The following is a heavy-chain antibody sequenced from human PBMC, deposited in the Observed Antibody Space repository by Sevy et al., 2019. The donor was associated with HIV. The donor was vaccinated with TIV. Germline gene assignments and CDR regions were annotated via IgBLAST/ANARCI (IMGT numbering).Heavy chain of an antibody. CDR2: IYYSGST. CDR1: GGSISSYY. Sequence: SETLSLTCTVSGGSISSYYWSWIRQPPGKGLEWIGYIYYSGSTNYNPSLKSRVTISVDTSKNQFSLKLSSVTAADTAVYYCARNPRYCSGGSCYSEAFDIWGQGTMFTVSS. V-gene: IGHV4-59*01. CDR3: ARNPRYCSGGSCYSEAFDI. J-gene: IGHJ3*02. D-gene: IGHD2-15*01.